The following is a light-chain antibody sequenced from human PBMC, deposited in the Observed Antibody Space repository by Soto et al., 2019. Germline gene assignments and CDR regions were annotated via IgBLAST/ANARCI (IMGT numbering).Light chain of an antibody. Sequence: EIVLTQSPGSLSLSPGQRATLSCRASQSVDSTFFAWYQKKPGQAPRLLIYGASKRDTGVPDRFSGSGSGTDFTLTISILEPEYLAVYYCQQYMSSVTFGQGTKVQI. CDR1: QSVDSTF. CDR3: QQYMSSVT. CDR2: GAS. V-gene: IGKV3-20*01. J-gene: IGKJ1*01.